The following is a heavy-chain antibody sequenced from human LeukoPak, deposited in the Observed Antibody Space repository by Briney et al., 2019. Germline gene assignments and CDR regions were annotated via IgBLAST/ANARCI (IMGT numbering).Heavy chain of an antibody. CDR2: TYHSGST. V-gene: IGHV4-30-2*01. Sequence: SETLSLTCAVPGGSISSGGYSWSWIRQPPGKGLEWIGYTYHSGSTYYNPSLKSRVTISVDRSKNQFSLKLSSVTAADTAVYYCARVDIAAASGIDYWGQGTLVTVSS. CDR1: GGSISSGGYS. J-gene: IGHJ4*02. CDR3: ARVDIAAASGIDY. D-gene: IGHD6-13*01.